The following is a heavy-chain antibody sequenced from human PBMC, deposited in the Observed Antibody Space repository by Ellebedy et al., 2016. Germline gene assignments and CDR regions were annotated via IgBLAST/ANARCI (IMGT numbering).Heavy chain of an antibody. CDR1: GFTVSAHF. Sequence: GGSLRLXCAASGFTVSAHFMSWVRQAPGKGLEWVSVIYSGGATFYADSVKGRFTISRDISENTLFLQMNSLRGEDTAVYYCARSPVTVATGAYFYYGMDVWGRGTTVTVSS. CDR2: IYSGGAT. V-gene: IGHV3-53*01. D-gene: IGHD5-12*01. CDR3: ARSPVTVATGAYFYYGMDV. J-gene: IGHJ6*02.